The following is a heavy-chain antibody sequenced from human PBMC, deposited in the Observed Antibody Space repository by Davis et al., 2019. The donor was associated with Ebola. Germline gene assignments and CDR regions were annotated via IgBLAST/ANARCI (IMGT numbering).Heavy chain of an antibody. V-gene: IGHV1-3*01. Sequence: ASVKVSCKASGYTFTSYAMHWVRQAPGQRLEWMGWINAGNGNTKYSQKFQGRVTITRDTSASTAYMELSSLRSEDTAVYYCARDRRGFYGQLLNYYFDYWGQGTLVTVSS. D-gene: IGHD4-17*01. CDR1: GYTFTSYA. CDR3: ARDRRGFYGQLLNYYFDY. J-gene: IGHJ4*02. CDR2: INAGNGNT.